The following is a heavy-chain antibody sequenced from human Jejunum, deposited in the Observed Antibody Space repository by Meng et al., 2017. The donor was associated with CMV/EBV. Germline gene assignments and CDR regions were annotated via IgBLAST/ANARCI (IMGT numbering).Heavy chain of an antibody. Sequence: SGFPFNYFLMHGVRQAPGKGLVWVSSISGSGGDKFYADSVRGRFTISRDNSKNTVYLQMNGLGAEDTAVYYCTKGVSGPLYYFDHWGQGMLVTVSS. CDR3: TKGVSGPLYYFDH. V-gene: IGHV3-23*01. J-gene: IGHJ4*02. CDR2: ISGSGGDK. D-gene: IGHD2-15*01. CDR1: GFPFNYFL.